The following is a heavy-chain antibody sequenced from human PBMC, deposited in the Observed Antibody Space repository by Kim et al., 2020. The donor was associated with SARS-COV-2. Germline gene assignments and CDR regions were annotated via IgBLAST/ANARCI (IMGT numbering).Heavy chain of an antibody. Sequence: PKGRGTLSVDTSKNQFSLKLSSVTAADTAVYYCARDGIRYFDWSNNWFDPWGQGTLVTVSS. J-gene: IGHJ5*02. V-gene: IGHV4-4*06. CDR3: ARDGIRYFDWSNNWFDP. D-gene: IGHD3-9*01.